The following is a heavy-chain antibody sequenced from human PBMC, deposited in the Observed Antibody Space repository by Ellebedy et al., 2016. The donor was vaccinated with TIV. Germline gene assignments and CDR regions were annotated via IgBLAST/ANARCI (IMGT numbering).Heavy chain of an antibody. V-gene: IGHV3-73*01. D-gene: IGHD6-19*01. CDR1: GFTFSGFT. CDR2: IRGKANNYAT. Sequence: GESLKISCAASGFTFSGFTVHWVRQASGGGLEWLGRIRGKANNYATVYAASVKGRFTISRDDSENAAYLQMNSLKTEETAIYYCTASAGTSSGGFDPWGQGTLVTVSS. J-gene: IGHJ5*02. CDR3: TASAGTSSGGFDP.